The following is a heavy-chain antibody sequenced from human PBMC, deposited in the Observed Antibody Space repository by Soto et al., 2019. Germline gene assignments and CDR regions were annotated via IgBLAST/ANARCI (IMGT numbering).Heavy chain of an antibody. CDR3: ARTPRVTTTYYYYMDV. D-gene: IGHD4-4*01. V-gene: IGHV4-59*01. CDR2: IYYSGST. CDR1: GGSISSYY. J-gene: IGHJ6*03. Sequence: SETLSLTCTVSGGSISSYYWSWIRQPPGKGLEWIGYIYYSGSTNYNPSLKSRVTISVDTSKNQFSLKLSSVTAADTAVYYCARTPRVTTTYYYYMDVWGKGTTVTVSS.